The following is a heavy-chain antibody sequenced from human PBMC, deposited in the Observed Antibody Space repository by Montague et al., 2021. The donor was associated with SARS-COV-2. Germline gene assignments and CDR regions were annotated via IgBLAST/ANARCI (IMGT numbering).Heavy chain of an antibody. J-gene: IGHJ4*02. CDR1: GDSVSSNTAA. CDR3: ARGISATNK. D-gene: IGHD6-13*01. CDR2: TYYRSKWYN. Sequence: CAISGDSVSSNTAAWNWIRQSPSRGLEWLGRTYYRSKWYNDYAVSVKSRISINADTPKNQFSLQLNSVTPEDTAVYYCARGISATNKWGQGTLVTVSS. V-gene: IGHV6-1*01.